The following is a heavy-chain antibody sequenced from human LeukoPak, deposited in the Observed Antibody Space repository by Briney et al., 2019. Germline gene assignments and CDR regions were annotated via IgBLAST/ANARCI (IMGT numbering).Heavy chain of an antibody. CDR1: GGSFSGYY. CDR3: ARVALPPRFDWFLVRLAPELTFDY. Sequence: SETLSLTCAVYGGSFSGYYWSWIRQPPGKGLEWIGEINHSGSTNYNPSLKSRVTISVDTSKNQFSLKLSSVTAADTAVYYCARVALPPRFDWFLVRLAPELTFDYWGQGTLVTVSS. J-gene: IGHJ4*02. D-gene: IGHD3-9*01. V-gene: IGHV4-34*01. CDR2: INHSGST.